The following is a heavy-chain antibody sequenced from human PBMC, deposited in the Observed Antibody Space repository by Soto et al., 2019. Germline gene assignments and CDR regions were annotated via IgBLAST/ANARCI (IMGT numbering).Heavy chain of an antibody. Sequence: QVQLVESGGGVVQPGRSLRLSCAASGFTFSSYAMHWVRQAPGKGLEWVAVISYDGSNKYYADSVKGRFTISRDNSKNKLYLQMNSLRAEDTAVYYCAREETTVAPRGNYYYYGMDVWGQGTTVTVSS. CDR3: AREETTVAPRGNYYYYGMDV. V-gene: IGHV3-30-3*01. CDR1: GFTFSSYA. CDR2: ISYDGSNK. J-gene: IGHJ6*02. D-gene: IGHD4-17*01.